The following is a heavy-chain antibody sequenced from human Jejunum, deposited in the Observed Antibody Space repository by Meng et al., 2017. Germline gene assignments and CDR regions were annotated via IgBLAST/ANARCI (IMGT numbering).Heavy chain of an antibody. V-gene: IGHV4-31*03. CDR1: GDSISSGGHY. J-gene: IGHJ4*02. Sequence: QVQLQESGPGLVTPSQTLSLTCTVSGDSISSGGHYWSWIRQHPGKGLEWIGYMYYTGSAYYNPSLESRVTLSVDTSNNQFSLRLNSVTAADTAVYYCAREGQLMLGLVDYWGQGTLVTVSS. CDR2: MYYTGSA. CDR3: AREGQLMLGLVDY. D-gene: IGHD2-2*01.